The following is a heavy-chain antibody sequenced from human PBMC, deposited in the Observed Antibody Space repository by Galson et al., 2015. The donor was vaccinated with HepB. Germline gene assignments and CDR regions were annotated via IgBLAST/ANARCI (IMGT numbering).Heavy chain of an antibody. CDR2: ISSNGSST. J-gene: IGHJ4*02. V-gene: IGHV3-64D*06. Sequence: LRLSCAASGFTFSSYAMHWVRQAPGKGLEYVSAISSNGSSTYYADSVKGRFTISRDNSKNTLYLQMSSLRAEDTAVYYCVKGAAGFWSGYYTDYWGQGTLVTVSS. D-gene: IGHD3-3*01. CDR1: GFTFSSYA. CDR3: VKGAAGFWSGYYTDY.